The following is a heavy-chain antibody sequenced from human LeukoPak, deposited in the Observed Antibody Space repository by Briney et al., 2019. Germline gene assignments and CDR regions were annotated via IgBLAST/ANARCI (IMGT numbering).Heavy chain of an antibody. CDR2: IYYSGST. CDR3: ARGWGYFDS. J-gene: IGHJ4*02. V-gene: IGHV4-59*08. D-gene: IGHD7-27*01. CDR1: GGSVSSYY. Sequence: SETLSLTCTVSGGSVSSYYLSWIRQPPGKGLEWIGYIYYSGSTNYSPSLKSRVTISVDTSKNQFSLKLSSVTAADTAVYYCARGWGYFDSWGQGILVTVSS.